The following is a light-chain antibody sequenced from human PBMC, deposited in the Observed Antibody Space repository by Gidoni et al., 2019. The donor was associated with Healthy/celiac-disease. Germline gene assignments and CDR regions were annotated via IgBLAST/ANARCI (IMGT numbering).Light chain of an antibody. V-gene: IGKV3-20*01. J-gene: IGKJ4*01. CDR2: GAS. CDR3: QQYGSSPLT. Sequence: EIVLTQSPGTLSLSPGERATLSCRASQSVSSSYLAWYQQKPGQAPRLLIYGASSRATGIPDRFSGSGSGTDFTLTISRLEPEDFAVYYFQQYGSSPLTFXGXTKVEIK. CDR1: QSVSSSY.